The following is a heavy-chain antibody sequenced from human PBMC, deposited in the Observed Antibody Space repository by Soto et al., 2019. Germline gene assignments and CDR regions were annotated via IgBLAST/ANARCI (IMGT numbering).Heavy chain of an antibody. CDR3: ARDSYYYDSSGYSYFDY. CDR2: IIPIFGTA. D-gene: IGHD3-22*01. Sequence: QVQLVQSGAEVKKPGSSVKVSCKASGGTFSSYAIGWVRQAPGQGLEWMGGIIPIFGTANYAQKFQGRVTITADESTSTAYMELSSLRSEDTAVYYCARDSYYYDSSGYSYFDYWGQGTLVTVSS. CDR1: GGTFSSYA. V-gene: IGHV1-69*01. J-gene: IGHJ4*02.